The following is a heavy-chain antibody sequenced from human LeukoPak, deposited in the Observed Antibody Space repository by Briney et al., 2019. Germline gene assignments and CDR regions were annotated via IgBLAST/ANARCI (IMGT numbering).Heavy chain of an antibody. D-gene: IGHD3-10*01. Sequence: SETLSLTCTVSSGSVSSGDYFWSWIRQPAGKGLEWIGRIYSSGATTSNPSLKGRLTISMDTSKNQFSLKMTSVTAADTAVYYCARGLYNSGSFMFDSWGQGTLVTVSS. CDR2: IYSSGAT. CDR1: SGSVSSGDYF. J-gene: IGHJ4*02. V-gene: IGHV4-61*02. CDR3: ARGLYNSGSFMFDS.